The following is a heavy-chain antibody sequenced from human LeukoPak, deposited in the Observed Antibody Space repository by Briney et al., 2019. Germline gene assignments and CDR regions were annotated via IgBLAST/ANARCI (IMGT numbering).Heavy chain of an antibody. CDR3: TRGRLVLGYYFDY. CDR1: GFTFGDYA. V-gene: IGHV3-49*04. D-gene: IGHD1-1*01. J-gene: IGHJ4*02. Sequence: PGRSLRLSCTASGFTFGDYAMSWVRQAPGKGLEWVGFIRSKAYGGTTEYAASVKGRFTISRDDSKSIAYLRMNSLKTEDTAVYYCTRGRLVLGYYFDYWGQGTLVTVSS. CDR2: IRSKAYGGTT.